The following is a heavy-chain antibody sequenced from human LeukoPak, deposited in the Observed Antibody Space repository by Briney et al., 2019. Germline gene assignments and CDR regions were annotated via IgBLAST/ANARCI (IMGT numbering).Heavy chain of an antibody. V-gene: IGHV4-4*07. CDR1: GGSIRRYY. CDR3: ARAASGDAVDYYGSGSRFYSYYMDV. Sequence: PSETLSLTCTVSGGSIRRYYWSWIRQPPGKGLEWIGRISASGTTNSNPALKSRVTMSVDSSKKQFSLTLSSVTAADTAVYYCARAASGDAVDYYGSGSRFYSYYMDVWGKGTTVTISS. CDR2: ISASGTT. J-gene: IGHJ6*03. D-gene: IGHD3-10*01.